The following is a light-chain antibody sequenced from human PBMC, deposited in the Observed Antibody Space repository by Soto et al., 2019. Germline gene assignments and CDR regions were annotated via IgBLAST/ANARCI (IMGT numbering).Light chain of an antibody. CDR1: QSISDW. V-gene: IGKV1-5*03. CDR2: KAF. J-gene: IGKJ1*01. CDR3: QQYNSYWR. Sequence: DIQMTQSPSTLSASVGDRVTITCRASQSISDWLSWYQHKPGKAPKVVIYKAFRLESGVPSRFSGSGSGTEFTLSINSLQPDDFATYYCQQYNSYWRFGQGTKVEIK.